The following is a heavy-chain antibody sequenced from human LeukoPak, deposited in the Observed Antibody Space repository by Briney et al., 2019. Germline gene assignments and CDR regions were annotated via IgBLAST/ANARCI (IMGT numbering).Heavy chain of an antibody. CDR1: GFPFSSYA. CDR2: INGTSGST. Sequence: GGSLRLSCAASGFPFSSYAMSWVRQAPGKGLEWVSAINGTSGSTYYADSVKGRFSIYTDNSKNTLYLHMNSQRAEDTAIYYCAKLGSGWSYFDYWGQGSLATVSS. J-gene: IGHJ4*02. CDR3: AKLGSGWSYFDY. V-gene: IGHV3-23*01. D-gene: IGHD6-13*01.